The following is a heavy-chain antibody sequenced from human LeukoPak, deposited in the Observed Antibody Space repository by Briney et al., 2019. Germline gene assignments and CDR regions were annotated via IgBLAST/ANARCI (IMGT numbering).Heavy chain of an antibody. Sequence: ASVKVSCKPCRYTFTDYYIHWVRQAPGQGLEWMGWINPNSGGTNYAQKFQGRVTMTRDTSISTAYMELSRLRSDDTAVYYCARGTRRIVVVEAATNWFGHWGQGTLVTVSS. CDR3: ARGTRRIVVVEAATNWFGH. CDR1: RYTFTDYY. CDR2: INPNSGGT. V-gene: IGHV1-2*02. D-gene: IGHD2-15*01. J-gene: IGHJ5*02.